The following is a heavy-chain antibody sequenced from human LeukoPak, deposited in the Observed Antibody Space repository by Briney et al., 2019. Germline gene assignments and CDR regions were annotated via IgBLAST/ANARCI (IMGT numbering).Heavy chain of an antibody. CDR1: GYTFTGYY. CDR3: AASQSYCGGDCYSGDAFDI. V-gene: IGHV1-2*02. Sequence: ASVKVSCKASGYTFTGYYMHWVRQAPGQGLEWMGWVNPNSGGTNYAQKFQGRVTMTRDTSISTAYMELSRLRSDDTAVYYCAASQSYCGGDCYSGDAFDIWGQGTMVTVSS. J-gene: IGHJ3*02. D-gene: IGHD2-21*01. CDR2: VNPNSGGT.